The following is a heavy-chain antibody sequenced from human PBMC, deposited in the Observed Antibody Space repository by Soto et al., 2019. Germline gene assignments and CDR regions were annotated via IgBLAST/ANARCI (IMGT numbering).Heavy chain of an antibody. D-gene: IGHD6-19*01. CDR2: IYWDDDK. CDR1: GFSLSTSGVG. Sequence: QITLKESGPTLVKPTQTLTLTCTFSGFSLSTSGVGVGWIRQPPGKALEWLALIYWDDDKRYSPSLKSRLTNXKXTXXNQLVLTMTTMDPVDTATYYGAHEGYSSGCPWFDPWGQGTLVTVSS. V-gene: IGHV2-5*02. J-gene: IGHJ5*02. CDR3: AHEGYSSGCPWFDP.